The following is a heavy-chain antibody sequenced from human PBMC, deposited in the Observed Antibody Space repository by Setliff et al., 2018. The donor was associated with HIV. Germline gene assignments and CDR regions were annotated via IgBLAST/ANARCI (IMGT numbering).Heavy chain of an antibody. V-gene: IGHV1-18*01. D-gene: IGHD3-9*01. CDR2: ISVYNGYT. J-gene: IGHJ4*02. CDR1: GYSFTNYG. Sequence: GASVKVSCKASGYSFTNYGLNWVRQAPGQGLEWMGWISVYNGYTNYAQNLQDRVTMTTDTSTSTAYMELRSLRSDDTAVYYCARAYDTLSGYYDYWGQGTLVTVSS. CDR3: ARAYDTLSGYYDY.